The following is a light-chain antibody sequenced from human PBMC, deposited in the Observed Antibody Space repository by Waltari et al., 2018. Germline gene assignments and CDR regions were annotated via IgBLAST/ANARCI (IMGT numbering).Light chain of an antibody. V-gene: IGKV3-20*01. CDR3: QQYGSSYT. CDR1: QSVSNNY. CDR2: DAS. Sequence: LVSTHSPGTLSLSPGESDTLSCRASQSVSNNYLAWYQKKPRQPPRLLIYDASSRATGIPDRFSGSGSGTDFILTISRLEPEDLAVYYCQQYGSSYTFGQGTKLEIK. J-gene: IGKJ2*01.